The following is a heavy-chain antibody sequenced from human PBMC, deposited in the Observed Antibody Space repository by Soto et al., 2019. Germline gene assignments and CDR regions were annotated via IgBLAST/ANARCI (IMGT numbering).Heavy chain of an antibody. J-gene: IGHJ6*03. V-gene: IGHV4-59*08. CDR2: IYYSGST. Sequence: PSETLSLTCTVSGGSISSYYWSWIRQPPGKGLEWIGYIYYSGSTNYNPSLKSRVTISVDASKNQFSLKLSSVTAADTAVYYCARVEEAFMDVWGKGTTVTVSS. CDR3: ARVEEAFMDV. CDR1: GGSISSYY.